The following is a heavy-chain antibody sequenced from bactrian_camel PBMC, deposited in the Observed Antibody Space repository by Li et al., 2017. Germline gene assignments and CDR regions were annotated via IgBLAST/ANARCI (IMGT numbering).Heavy chain of an antibody. J-gene: IGHJ4*01. CDR3: AADRWVCGLDRPWYSH. D-gene: IGHD5*01. CDR2: VDRAGSS. V-gene: IGHV3S53*01. Sequence: HVQLVESGGGSVQAGGSLRLSCAASGYTNINNCMGWFRQAPGKERERVASVDRAGSSSYADFVKGRFTISRSNAKNTLALQMNNLKPEDTAMYYCAADRWVCGLDRPWYSHWGQGTQVTV. CDR1: GYTNINNC.